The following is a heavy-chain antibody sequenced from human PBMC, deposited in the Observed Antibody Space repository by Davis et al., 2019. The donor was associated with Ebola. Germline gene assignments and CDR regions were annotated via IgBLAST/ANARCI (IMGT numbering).Heavy chain of an antibody. J-gene: IGHJ4*02. D-gene: IGHD1-26*01. CDR1: GFTFSRYS. Sequence: GGSLRLSCAASGFTFSRYSMNWVRQAPGKGLEWVSSISSSSSYIYYADSVKGRFTISRDNAKNSLYLQMNSLRAEDTAVYYCARGIGWERPYYFDYWGQGILVTVSS. CDR2: ISSSSSYI. V-gene: IGHV3-21*01. CDR3: ARGIGWERPYYFDY.